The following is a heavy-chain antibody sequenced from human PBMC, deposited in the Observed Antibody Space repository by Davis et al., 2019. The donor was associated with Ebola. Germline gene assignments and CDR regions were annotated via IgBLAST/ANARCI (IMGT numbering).Heavy chain of an antibody. CDR3: ATTPRYTSYGAYFDY. V-gene: IGHV4-31*03. CDR1: GGSISSGAYF. D-gene: IGHD3-16*01. Sequence: SETLSLTCTVSGGSISSGAYFWSWIRPHPGKGLAALEWIGYIFHSGSTYHNPALKSRVTISVDTSKNQFSLKLSSVTAADTAMYYCATTPRYTSYGAYFDYWGQGNLVTVSS. J-gene: IGHJ4*02. CDR2: IFHSGST.